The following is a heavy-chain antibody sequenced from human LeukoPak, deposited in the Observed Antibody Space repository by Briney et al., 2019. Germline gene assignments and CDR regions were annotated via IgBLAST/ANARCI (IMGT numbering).Heavy chain of an antibody. CDR1: GFIFSSYG. V-gene: IGHV3-33*01. J-gene: IGHJ4*02. CDR2: IWHDGSHE. D-gene: IGHD7-27*01. Sequence: GGSLRLSCAASGFIFSSYGMHWVRQVPGKGLEWVAVIWHDGSHEHYADSVKSRSSISRDNSKNMLYLQMNSLRAEDTAVYYCARDGAEWGHWGQGTLVTVSS. CDR3: ARDGAEWGH.